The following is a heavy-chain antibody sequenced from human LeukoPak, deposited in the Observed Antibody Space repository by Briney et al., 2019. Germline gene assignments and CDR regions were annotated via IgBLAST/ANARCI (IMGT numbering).Heavy chain of an antibody. J-gene: IGHJ4*02. CDR3: ARDREYYFDY. CDR2: ISSSSIYT. CDR1: GFTFSAYR. Sequence: GGALRLSCAASGFTFSAYRMSWVRQAPGKGLEWVSYISSSSIYTNYADSVKGRFTISRDNAKNSLYLQMNSLRAEDTAVYYCARDREYYFDYWGQGTLVTVSS. V-gene: IGHV3-11*06.